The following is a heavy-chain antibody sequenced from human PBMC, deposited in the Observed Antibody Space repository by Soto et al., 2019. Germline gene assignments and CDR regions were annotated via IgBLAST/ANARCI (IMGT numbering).Heavy chain of an antibody. V-gene: IGHV3-53*01. J-gene: IGHJ6*02. D-gene: IGHD6-13*01. CDR1: GFTVSSNY. CDR2: IYSGGST. Sequence: PGGSLRLSCAASGFTVSSNYMSWVRQAPGKGLEWVSVIYSGGSTYYADSVKGRFTISRDNSKNTLYLQMNSLRAEDTAVYYCARDRPNPSSYSSSWYLREYYYYGMDVWGQGTTVTVSS. CDR3: ARDRPNPSSYSSSWYLREYYYYGMDV.